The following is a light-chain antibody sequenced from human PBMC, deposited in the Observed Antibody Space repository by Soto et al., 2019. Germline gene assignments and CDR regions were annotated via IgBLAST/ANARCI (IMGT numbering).Light chain of an antibody. Sequence: QSVLTQHGSGSGSPGQSITISCTGTSSDVGSYNLVSWYQQHPGKAPKLMIYEGSKRPSGVSNRFSGSKSGNTASLTISGLQAEDEADYYCCSYAGSSTYVFGTGTKVTVL. V-gene: IGLV2-23*01. CDR1: SSDVGSYNL. J-gene: IGLJ1*01. CDR3: CSYAGSSTYV. CDR2: EGS.